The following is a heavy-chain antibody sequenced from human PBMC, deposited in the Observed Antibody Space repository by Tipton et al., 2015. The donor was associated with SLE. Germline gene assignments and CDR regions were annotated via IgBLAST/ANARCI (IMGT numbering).Heavy chain of an antibody. V-gene: IGHV4-38-2*01. Sequence: ILSLTCAVSGYSISSGYYWGWIRQPPGKGLEWIGSIYHSGSTYYNPSLKSRVTISVGTSKNQFSLKLSSVTAADTAVYYCARAAMVQGVTIDYYYGMDVWGQGTTVTVSS. CDR2: IYHSGST. D-gene: IGHD3-10*01. CDR1: GYSISSGYY. J-gene: IGHJ6*02. CDR3: ARAAMVQGVTIDYYYGMDV.